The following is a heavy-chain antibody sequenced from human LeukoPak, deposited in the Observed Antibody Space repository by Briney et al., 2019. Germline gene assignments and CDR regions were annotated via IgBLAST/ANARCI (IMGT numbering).Heavy chain of an antibody. CDR1: GYTFTGDY. V-gene: IGHV1-2*02. CDR2: INPNSGGT. J-gene: IGHJ4*02. Sequence: ASVKVSCKASGYTFTGDYMHWVRQAPGQGLEWMGWINPNSGGTNYAQTFQDRVTMTRDTSISTGYMELSRLRSDDTAVYYCARGDIAVGFDYWGQGTLVTVSS. D-gene: IGHD6-19*01. CDR3: ARGDIAVGFDY.